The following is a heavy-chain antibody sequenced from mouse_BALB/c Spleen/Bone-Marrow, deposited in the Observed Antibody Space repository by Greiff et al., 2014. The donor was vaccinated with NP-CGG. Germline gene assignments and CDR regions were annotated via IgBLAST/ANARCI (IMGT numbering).Heavy chain of an antibody. J-gene: IGHJ2*01. V-gene: IGHV14-3*02. D-gene: IGHD1-1*01. CDR3: ARVRVLRNRGPDY. CDR1: GFNIKDTY. CDR2: IDPANGNT. Sequence: VQLQQSGAALVKPGASVKLSCTASGFNIKDTYMHWVKQRPEQGLEWIGRIDPANGNTKYDPKFQGKATITADTSSNTAYLQLSSLTSEDTAVYYCARVRVLRNRGPDYRDQAPTLT.